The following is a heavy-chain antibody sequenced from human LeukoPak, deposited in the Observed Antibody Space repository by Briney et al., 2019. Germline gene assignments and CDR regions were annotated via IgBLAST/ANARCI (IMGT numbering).Heavy chain of an antibody. J-gene: IGHJ1*01. CDR3: ARVRGGN. CDR1: GFTFSSYG. D-gene: IGHD2/OR15-2a*01. CDR2: ISYDGSNK. V-gene: IGHV3-30*03. Sequence: GRSLRLSCAASGFTFSSYGMPWVRQAPGKGLEWVAVISYDGSNKYYADSVKGRFTISRDNSKNTLYLQMNSLRAEDTAVYYCARVRGGNWGRGTLVTVSS.